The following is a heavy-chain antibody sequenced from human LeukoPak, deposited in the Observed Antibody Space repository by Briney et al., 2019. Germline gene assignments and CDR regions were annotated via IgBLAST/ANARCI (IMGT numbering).Heavy chain of an antibody. V-gene: IGHV3-7*01. CDR2: IKQDGSEK. CDR1: GFTFSSYG. J-gene: IGHJ4*02. Sequence: QSGGSLRLSCAASGFTFSSYGMHWVRQAPGKGLEWVANIKQDGSEKYYVDSVKGRFTISRDNAKNSLYLQMNSLRAEDTAVYYCARDYGDYYFDYWGQGTLVTVSS. D-gene: IGHD4-17*01. CDR3: ARDYGDYYFDY.